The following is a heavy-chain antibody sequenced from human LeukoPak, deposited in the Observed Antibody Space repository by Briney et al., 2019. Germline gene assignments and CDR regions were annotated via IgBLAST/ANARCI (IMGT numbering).Heavy chain of an antibody. CDR3: AREGAYSGTYYLDY. Sequence: SQTLSLTCAISGDSVSSNRAAWNWIRQSPSRGLEWLGRTYYRSKWYDEYALSVKSRITIIPDTSKNHFPLQLNSVTPGDTAVYFCAREGAYSGTYYLDYWGQGTLVTVSS. CDR2: TYYRSKWYD. CDR1: GDSVSSNRAA. D-gene: IGHD5-12*01. J-gene: IGHJ4*02. V-gene: IGHV6-1*01.